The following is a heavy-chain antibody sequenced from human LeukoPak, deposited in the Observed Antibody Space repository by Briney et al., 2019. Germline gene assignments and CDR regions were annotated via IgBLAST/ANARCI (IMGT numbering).Heavy chain of an antibody. J-gene: IGHJ2*01. Sequence: SETLSLTCSVSGGSMFSYYWNWIRQSPGKGLEWIGFVYSNGMTTYNPSLRSRGTISIATSRNQFSLRRTSVTAADTPTYYCTRRAYYDSSGYNPTAGYFDLWGRGTLVTVSS. D-gene: IGHD3-22*01. CDR2: VYSNGMT. CDR3: TRRAYYDSSGYNPTAGYFDL. CDR1: GGSMFSYY. V-gene: IGHV4-4*08.